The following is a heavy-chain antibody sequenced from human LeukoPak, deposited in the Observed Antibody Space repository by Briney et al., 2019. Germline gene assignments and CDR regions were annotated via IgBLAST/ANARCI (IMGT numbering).Heavy chain of an antibody. D-gene: IGHD4-17*01. CDR2: ISYDGSNK. Sequence: GESLRLSCAASGFTFSTYNMHWVRQAPGKGLEWVAVISYDGSNKYYADSVKGRFTISRDNSKNTLYLQMNSLRAEDTAVYYCAIGASFDYWGQGTLVTVSS. J-gene: IGHJ4*02. CDR3: AIGASFDY. CDR1: GFTFSTYN. V-gene: IGHV3-30*03.